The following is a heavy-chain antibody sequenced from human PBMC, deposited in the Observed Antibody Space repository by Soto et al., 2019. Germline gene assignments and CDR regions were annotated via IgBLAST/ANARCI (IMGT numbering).Heavy chain of an antibody. Sequence: PGESLKISCKGSGYSFTIYWIGWVRQMPGKGLEWMGIIYPGDSDTRYSPSFQGQITISADKSISTAYLQWSSLKASDTAMYYCARHGYYDSSGSRTYGMDVWGQGTTVTVSS. CDR2: IYPGDSDT. D-gene: IGHD3-22*01. V-gene: IGHV5-51*01. CDR3: ARHGYYDSSGSRTYGMDV. J-gene: IGHJ6*02. CDR1: GYSFTIYW.